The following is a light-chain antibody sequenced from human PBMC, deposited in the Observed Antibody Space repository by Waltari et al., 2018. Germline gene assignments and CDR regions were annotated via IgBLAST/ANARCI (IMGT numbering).Light chain of an antibody. CDR1: QDISNY. V-gene: IGKV1-33*01. CDR3: QQYDNLPLT. J-gene: IGKJ4*01. CDR2: DAS. Sequence: DIQMTQSPSSLSASVGDRVTITCQESQDISNYLNWYQQNTGKAPKLLIYDASNLETGVTSRFSGSGSGTDFTFTISSLQPEDIATYYCQQYDNLPLTFGGGTKVEIK.